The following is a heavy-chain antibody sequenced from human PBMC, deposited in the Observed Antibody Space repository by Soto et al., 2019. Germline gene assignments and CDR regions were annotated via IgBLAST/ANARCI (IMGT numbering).Heavy chain of an antibody. V-gene: IGHV4-34*01. CDR1: GGSFSGYY. J-gene: IGHJ4*02. CDR3: ARERGIDCTNGICYDAHASGYEGDFDY. Sequence: QVQLQQWGAGLLKPSETLSLTCAVYGGSFSGYYWSWIRQPPGKGLEWIGEINHSGSTNYNPSLKSRVTISVATSKNQFSLNLSAVTAADTAVYYCARERGIDCTNGICYDAHASGYEGDFDYWGQGTLVTVSS. D-gene: IGHD2-8*01. CDR2: INHSGST.